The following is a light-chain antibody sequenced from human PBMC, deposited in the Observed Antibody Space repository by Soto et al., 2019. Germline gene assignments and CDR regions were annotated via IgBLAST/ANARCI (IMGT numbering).Light chain of an antibody. CDR2: GAS. V-gene: IGKV3-15*01. CDR3: QQYNNLPPS. J-gene: IGKJ1*01. CDR1: QSVSGN. Sequence: EIVMTQSPATLSVSPGERATLSCRASQSVSGNLAWYQQKPGQAPRLLIYGASTRATGIPARFSGSGSGTESTLTISSLQSEDFAVYYCQQYNNLPPSFGQGTKVEIK.